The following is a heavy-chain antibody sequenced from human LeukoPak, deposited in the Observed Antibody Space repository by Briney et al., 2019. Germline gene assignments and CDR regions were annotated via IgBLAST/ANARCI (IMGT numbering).Heavy chain of an antibody. V-gene: IGHV3-53*01. CDR1: GFTVSSNY. CDR2: IYSGGST. Sequence: PGGSLRLSCAASGFTVSSNYMSWVRQAPGKGLEWVSVIYSGGSTYYADSVKGRFTISRDNSKNTLYLQMNSLRAEDTAVYYCARDILSGSGNRNRWFDPWGQGTLVTVSS. CDR3: ARDILSGSGNRNRWFDP. J-gene: IGHJ5*02. D-gene: IGHD3-10*01.